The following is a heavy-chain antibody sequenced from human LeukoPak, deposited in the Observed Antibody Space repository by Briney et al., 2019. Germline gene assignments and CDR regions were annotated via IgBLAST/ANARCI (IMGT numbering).Heavy chain of an antibody. V-gene: IGHV3-74*01. CDR2: ISTDGSQT. CDR1: GFTFSNAW. CDR3: VRSLRSADF. J-gene: IGHJ4*02. Sequence: GGSLRLSCAASGFTFSNAWMSWVRQAPGKGLMWVSQISTDGSQTFYADSAKGRFTISRDNAKNTLFLQMDSLRPEDTAVYYCVRSLRSADFWGQGTLVTVSS.